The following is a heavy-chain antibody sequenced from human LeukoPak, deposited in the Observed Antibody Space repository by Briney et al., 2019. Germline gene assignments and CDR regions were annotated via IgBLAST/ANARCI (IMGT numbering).Heavy chain of an antibody. V-gene: IGHV1-69*13. D-gene: IGHD2-2*01. Sequence: GASVKVSCEASGGTFSSYAISWVRQAPGQGLEWMGGIIPIFGTANYAQKFQGRVTITADESTSTAYMELSSLRSEDTAVYYCAAQIGTVVVPAAIWGQGTLVTVSS. CDR2: IIPIFGTA. J-gene: IGHJ4*02. CDR1: GGTFSSYA. CDR3: AAQIGTVVVPAAI.